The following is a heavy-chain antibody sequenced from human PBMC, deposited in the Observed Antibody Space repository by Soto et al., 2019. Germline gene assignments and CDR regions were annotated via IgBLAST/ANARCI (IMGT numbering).Heavy chain of an antibody. CDR1: GGTFSGYY. J-gene: IGHJ5*02. D-gene: IGHD6-6*01. CDR2: INHSGST. Sequence: SETLSLTCAVYGGTFSGYYWSWIRQPPGKGLEWIGEINHSGSTNYNPSLKSRVTISVDTSKNQFSLKLSSVTAADTAVYYCARGRIAALLNWFDPWGQGTRVTVSS. V-gene: IGHV4-34*01. CDR3: ARGRIAALLNWFDP.